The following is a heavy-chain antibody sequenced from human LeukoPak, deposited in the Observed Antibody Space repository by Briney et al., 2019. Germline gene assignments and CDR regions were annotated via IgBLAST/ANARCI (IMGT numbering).Heavy chain of an antibody. CDR2: IIPIFGTA. CDR1: GGTFSSYA. V-gene: IGHV1-69*13. CDR3: ASSSGSYYRSYFDY. Sequence: GASVKVSCKASGGTFSSYAISWVRQAPGQGLEWMGGIIPIFGTANYAQKFQGRATITADESTSTAYMELSSLRSEDTAVYYCASSSGSYYRSYFDYWGQGTLVTVSS. D-gene: IGHD1-26*01. J-gene: IGHJ4*02.